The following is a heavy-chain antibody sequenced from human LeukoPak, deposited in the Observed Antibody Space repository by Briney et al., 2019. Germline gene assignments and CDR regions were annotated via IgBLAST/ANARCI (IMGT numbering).Heavy chain of an antibody. J-gene: IGHJ2*01. Sequence: PGGSLRLSCSASGFTFSSYAMHWVRQAPGKGLEYVSAISSNGGSTYYADSVKGRFTISRDNSKNTLYLQMNSLRAEDTAVYYCAAGGAIYWYFDLWGRGTLVTVSS. CDR2: ISSNGGST. V-gene: IGHV3-64*04. D-gene: IGHD3-16*01. CDR3: AAGGAIYWYFDL. CDR1: GFTFSSYA.